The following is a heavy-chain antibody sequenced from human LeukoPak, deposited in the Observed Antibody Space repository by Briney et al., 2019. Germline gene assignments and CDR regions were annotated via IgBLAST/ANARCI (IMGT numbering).Heavy chain of an antibody. CDR3: ARLLKDYVWGSYRAYYYYYMDV. Sequence: PSETLSLTCTVSGGSISSYYWSWIRQPPGKGLEWIGYIYYSGSTNYNPSLKSRVTISVDTSKNQFSLKLSSVTAADTAVYYCARLLKDYVWGSYRAYYYYYMDVWGKGTTVTISS. CDR1: GGSISSYY. CDR2: IYYSGST. D-gene: IGHD3-16*02. V-gene: IGHV4-59*12. J-gene: IGHJ6*03.